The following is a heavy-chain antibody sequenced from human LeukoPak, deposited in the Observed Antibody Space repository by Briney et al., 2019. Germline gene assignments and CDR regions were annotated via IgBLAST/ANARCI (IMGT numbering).Heavy chain of an antibody. V-gene: IGHV4-59*01. CDR1: GGSISSYY. CDR2: IYYSGST. CDR3: ARERGRFSWSNWFDP. Sequence: PSETLSPTCTVSGGSISSYYWSWIRQPPGKGLEWIGYIYYSGSTNYNPSLKSRVTISVDTSKNQFSLKLSSVTAADTAVYYCARERGRFSWSNWFDPWGQGTLVTVSS. D-gene: IGHD3-3*01. J-gene: IGHJ5*02.